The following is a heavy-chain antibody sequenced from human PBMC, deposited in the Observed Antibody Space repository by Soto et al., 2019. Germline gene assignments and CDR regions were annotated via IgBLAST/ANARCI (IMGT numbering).Heavy chain of an antibody. CDR1: GFSFSSFA. V-gene: IGHV3-23*01. J-gene: IGHJ6*04. Sequence: EVLLLESGGGLVQPGGSLRLSCEASGFSFSSFAMNWVRQAPGKGLEWVSAIGDSGASTYYADSVKGRFTISRDNSRNTLYLQLNSLRAVDTAVYYCARGVELAVWGNETTVTVSS. D-gene: IGHD1-26*01. CDR3: ARGVELAV. CDR2: IGDSGAST.